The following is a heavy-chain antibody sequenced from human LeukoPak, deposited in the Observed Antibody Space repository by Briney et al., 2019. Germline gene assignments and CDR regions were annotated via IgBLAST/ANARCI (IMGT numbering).Heavy chain of an antibody. CDR2: ISGSGGST. V-gene: IGHV3-23*01. D-gene: IGHD3-10*01. Sequence: GGSLRLSCAASGFTFSSYAMSWVRQAPGKGLEWVSAISGSGGSTYYADSAKGRFTISRDNSKNTLYLQMNSLRAEDTAVYYCAKGGVTMVRGADHFDYWGQGTLVTVSS. J-gene: IGHJ4*02. CDR3: AKGGVTMVRGADHFDY. CDR1: GFTFSSYA.